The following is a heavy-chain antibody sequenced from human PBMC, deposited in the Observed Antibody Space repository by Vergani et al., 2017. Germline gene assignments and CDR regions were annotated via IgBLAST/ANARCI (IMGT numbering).Heavy chain of an antibody. CDR2: IYYSGST. J-gene: IGHJ5*02. CDR1: GGSISSYY. V-gene: IGHV4-59*01. CDR3: ARAEYYYDSSGYFPYNWFDP. Sequence: QVQLQESGPGLVKPSETLSLTCTVSGGSISSYYWSWIRQPPGKGLERIGYIYYSGSTNYNPSLKSRVTISVDTSKNQFSLKLSSVTAADTAVYYCARAEYYYDSSGYFPYNWFDPWGQGTLVTVSS. D-gene: IGHD3-22*01.